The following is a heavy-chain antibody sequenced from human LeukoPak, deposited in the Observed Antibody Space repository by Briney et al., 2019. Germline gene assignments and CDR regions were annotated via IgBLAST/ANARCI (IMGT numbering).Heavy chain of an antibody. CDR2: ISGSGGST. CDR3: AKVGPPYDSSGYFYY. CDR1: GFTFRSYA. V-gene: IGHV3-23*01. Sequence: GGSLRLSCAASGFTFRSYAMSWVRQAPGKGLEWVSAISGSGGSTYYADSVKGRFTISRDNSKNTLYLQMNSLRAEDMAVYYCAKVGPPYDSSGYFYYWGQGTLVTVSS. D-gene: IGHD3-22*01. J-gene: IGHJ4*02.